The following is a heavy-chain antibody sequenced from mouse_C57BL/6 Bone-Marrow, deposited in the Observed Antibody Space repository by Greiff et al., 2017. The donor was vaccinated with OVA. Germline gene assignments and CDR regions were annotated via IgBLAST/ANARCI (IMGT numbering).Heavy chain of an antibody. J-gene: IGHJ3*01. CDR2: ISSGGSYT. D-gene: IGHD1-2*01. CDR3: ARRDYYGEGFAY. Sequence: EVQVVESGGDLVKPGGSLKLSCAASGFTFSSYGMSWVRQTPDKRLAWVATISSGGSYTYYPDSVKGRFTISRDNAKNTLYLQMSSLKSEDTAMYYCARRDYYGEGFAYWGQGTLVTVSA. CDR1: GFTFSSYG. V-gene: IGHV5-6*01.